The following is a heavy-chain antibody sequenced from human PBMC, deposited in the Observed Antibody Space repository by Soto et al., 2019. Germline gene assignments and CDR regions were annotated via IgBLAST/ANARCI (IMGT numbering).Heavy chain of an antibody. CDR2: IRQDESEK. CDR1: GLTFSDYW. CDR3: TNDKFSGSYYVRGLTYYFEY. V-gene: IGHV3-7*03. D-gene: IGHD1-26*01. J-gene: IGHJ4*02. Sequence: EVQLVESGGGLVQPGGSLRLSCAVSGLTFSDYWMSWVRQAPGKGLEWVANIRQDESEKNYADYVKGRFTISRDNAKSSVYLQMNSLRAEDTAVYYCTNDKFSGSYYVRGLTYYFEYWGQGTLVTVSS.